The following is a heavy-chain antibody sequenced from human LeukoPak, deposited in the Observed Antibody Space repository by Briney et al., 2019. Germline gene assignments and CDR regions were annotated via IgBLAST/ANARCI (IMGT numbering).Heavy chain of an antibody. CDR2: IYYSGST. CDR3: ARGRCRNSGCRPYFDY. D-gene: IGHD2/OR15-2a*01. Sequence: SETLSLTCTVSGGSISSYYWSWIRQPPGKGLEWIGYIYYSGSTNYNPSLKSRVTISVDTSKNQFSLNLRSVTAEDTGIYYCARGRCRNSGCRPYFDYWGQGTQVTVSS. V-gene: IGHV4-59*01. J-gene: IGHJ4*02. CDR1: GGSISSYY.